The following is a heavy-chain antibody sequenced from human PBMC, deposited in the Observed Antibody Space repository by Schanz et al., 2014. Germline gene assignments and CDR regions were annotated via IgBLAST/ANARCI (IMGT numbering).Heavy chain of an antibody. CDR3: ATRAAQPLSIIDS. D-gene: IGHD1-20*01. V-gene: IGHV3-7*01. Sequence: EVRLVESGGALVQPGGSLRLSCAASGFSFSDLWMSWVRQAPGKGLQWVANINNRGTEKNYVDSVKGRFTISRDNVENSLYLEMTRLRAKDTALYYWATRAAQPLSIIDSWGQGTLVTVSS. CDR1: GFSFSDLW. J-gene: IGHJ4*02. CDR2: INNRGTEK.